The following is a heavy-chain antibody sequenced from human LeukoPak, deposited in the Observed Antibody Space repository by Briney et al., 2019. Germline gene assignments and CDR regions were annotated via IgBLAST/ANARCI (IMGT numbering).Heavy chain of an antibody. CDR3: ARAGASYAMDV. V-gene: IGHV3-74*01. CDR1: GFTFSSYS. D-gene: IGHD1-14*01. CDR2: IFVDGSST. Sequence: GGSLRLSCVASGFTFSSYSMHWVRQAPGKGLVWVSRIFVDGSSTSYADSVKGRFTISRDNTKNTLYLQMSSLRDDDTAVYYCARAGASYAMDVWGQGTTVTVSS. J-gene: IGHJ6*02.